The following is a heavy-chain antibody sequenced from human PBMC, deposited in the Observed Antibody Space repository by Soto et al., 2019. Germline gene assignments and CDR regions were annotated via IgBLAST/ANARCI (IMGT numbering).Heavy chain of an antibody. J-gene: IGHJ4*02. CDR2: ISSSSYT. V-gene: IGHV3-11*06. Sequence: GGSLRLSCAASGFTFSDYYMSWIRQAPGKGLEWVSYISSSSYTNYADSVKGRFAISRDNAKNSLYLQMNSLRAEDTAVYYCARAPRVRGVDYWGQGTLVTVSS. CDR1: GFTFSDYY. D-gene: IGHD3-10*01. CDR3: ARAPRVRGVDY.